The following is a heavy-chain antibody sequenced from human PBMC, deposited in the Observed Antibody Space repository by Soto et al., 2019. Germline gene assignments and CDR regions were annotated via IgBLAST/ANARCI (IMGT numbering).Heavy chain of an antibody. V-gene: IGHV3-21*06. CDR1: GFTFTRYS. CDR3: ARESEDLTSNFDC. J-gene: IGHJ4*02. CDR2: ISSTTHYI. Sequence: GESLKISCAASGFTFTRYSMNWVRQAPGKGLEWVSSISSTTHYIYYADSMRGRFTISRDNAMNAVYLEMNSLRAEDTAVYYCARESEDLTSNFDCWGQGTLVTVSS.